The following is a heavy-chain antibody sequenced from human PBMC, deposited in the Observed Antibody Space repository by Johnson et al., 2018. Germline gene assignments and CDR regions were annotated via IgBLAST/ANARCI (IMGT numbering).Heavy chain of an antibody. CDR1: GGTFSSYT. V-gene: IGHV1-69*09. Sequence: QVQLVQSGAEVKKPGSSVKVSCKASGGTFSSYTISWVRQAPGQGLEWMGRIIPILGIANYAQKFQGRVTITADKSTSTAYMELSSLRSEDTAVYYWARVAYLYYDRGGGAFDIWGQGTMVTVSS. CDR2: IIPILGIA. J-gene: IGHJ3*02. CDR3: ARVAYLYYDRGGGAFDI. D-gene: IGHD3-22*01.